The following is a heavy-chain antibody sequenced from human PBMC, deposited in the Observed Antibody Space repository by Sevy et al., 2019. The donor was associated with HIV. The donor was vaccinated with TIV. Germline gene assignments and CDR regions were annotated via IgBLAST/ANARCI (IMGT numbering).Heavy chain of an antibody. J-gene: IGHJ4*02. CDR1: GGTFNNYG. D-gene: IGHD2-21*02. Sequence: ASVKVSCKASGGTFNNYGISWLRQAPGQGLEWMGGTKPIFRSTNHAQRFQGRVTITADESATTVYMDLSSLRSDDTAVYYCVVGASDGGDYRFDHWGQGTLVTVSS. CDR2: TKPIFRST. CDR3: VVGASDGGDYRFDH. V-gene: IGHV1-69*13.